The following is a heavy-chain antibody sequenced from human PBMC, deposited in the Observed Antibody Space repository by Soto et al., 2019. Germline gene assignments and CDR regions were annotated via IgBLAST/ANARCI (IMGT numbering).Heavy chain of an antibody. J-gene: IGHJ6*02. CDR1: GFTFSGSA. CDR3: TRWDSTVTILAYYYGMDV. D-gene: IGHD4-17*01. CDR2: IRSRADDYAT. Sequence: EVQLVESGGGLVQPGGALKLSCAASGFTFSGSAIHWVRQASGKGLEWVGRIRSRADDYATAYAASVKGRFTISRDDSQNTAYLQMNSLKTEDTVVYYCTRWDSTVTILAYYYGMDVWGRGTTVTVSS. V-gene: IGHV3-73*01.